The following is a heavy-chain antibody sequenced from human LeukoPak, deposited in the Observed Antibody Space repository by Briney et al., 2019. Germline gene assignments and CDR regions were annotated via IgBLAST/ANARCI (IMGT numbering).Heavy chain of an antibody. J-gene: IGHJ4*02. CDR3: ARGGYGDYFDY. V-gene: IGHV3-21*01. D-gene: IGHD3-22*01. CDR2: ISSSSSYI. CDR1: GFTFSSYS. Sequence: GGSLRLSCAAAGFTFSSYSMNWVRQAPGKGLEWVSSISSSSSYIYYADSVKGRFTISRDNAKNSLYLQMNSLRAEDTAVYYCARGGYGDYFDYWGQGTLVTVSS.